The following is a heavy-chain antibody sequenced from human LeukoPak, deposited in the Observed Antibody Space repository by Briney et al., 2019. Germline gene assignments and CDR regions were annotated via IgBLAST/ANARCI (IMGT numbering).Heavy chain of an antibody. CDR1: GFTFSSYS. V-gene: IGHV3-21*01. D-gene: IGHD3-10*01. Sequence: GGSLRLSCTASGFTFSSYSMNWVRQAPGKGLEWVSSISSSTSYIYYADSVKGRFTISRDNAKNSLYLQMNSLRAEDTAVYYCARGEGSGSYYTYYFDYWGQGTLVTVSS. CDR2: ISSSTSYI. J-gene: IGHJ4*02. CDR3: ARGEGSGSYYTYYFDY.